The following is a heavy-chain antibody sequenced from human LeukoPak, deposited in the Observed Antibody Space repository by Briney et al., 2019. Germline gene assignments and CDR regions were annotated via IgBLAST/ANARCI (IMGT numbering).Heavy chain of an antibody. CDR2: IYYSGST. V-gene: IGHV4-61*08. Sequence: SETLSLTCTVSGDSISSSGYYWGWIRQPPGKGLEWIGYIYYSGSTNYNPSLKSRVTISVDTSKNQFSLKLSSVTAADTAVYYCVRDAGATLRTYYFHYWGQGTLVTVSS. CDR1: GDSISSSGYY. D-gene: IGHD1-26*01. J-gene: IGHJ4*02. CDR3: VRDAGATLRTYYFHY.